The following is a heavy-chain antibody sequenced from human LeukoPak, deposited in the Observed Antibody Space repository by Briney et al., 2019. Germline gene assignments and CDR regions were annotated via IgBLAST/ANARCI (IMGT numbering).Heavy chain of an antibody. CDR3: AREAGVPPTTQQWPTSVDC. V-gene: IGHV3-7*05. D-gene: IGHD5-18*01. J-gene: IGHJ4*02. Sequence: RSGGSLRLSCAASGFAFSTAWMTWVRQVPGKGLEWVANIKQDGSEKYYVDSVKGRFTISRDNAKNSLYLQMNGLRAEDTAVYYCAREAGVPPTTQQWPTSVDCWGQGTLVTVSS. CDR2: IKQDGSEK. CDR1: GFAFSTAW.